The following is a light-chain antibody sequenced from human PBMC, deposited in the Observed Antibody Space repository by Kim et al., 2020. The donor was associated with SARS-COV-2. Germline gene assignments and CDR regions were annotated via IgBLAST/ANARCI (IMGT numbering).Light chain of an antibody. CDR3: ATWDDTLSGRV. Sequence: GQRVTISCSGSSSNVGFSPVSWYQHLPGTAPKRLIYGNDQRPSGVPDRFSGSKSGTSASLAISGLQSRDEGDYYCATWDDTLSGRVFGGGTQLTVL. CDR1: SSNVGFSP. J-gene: IGLJ3*02. V-gene: IGLV1-44*01. CDR2: GND.